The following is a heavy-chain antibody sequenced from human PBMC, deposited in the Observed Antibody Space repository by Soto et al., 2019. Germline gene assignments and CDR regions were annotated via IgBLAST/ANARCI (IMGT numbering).Heavy chain of an antibody. J-gene: IGHJ4*02. CDR1: GGSISSYY. CDR3: ARVSHYYDSSGYLVDY. CDR2: IYYSGST. V-gene: IGHV4-59*01. D-gene: IGHD3-22*01. Sequence: SETLSLTCTVSGGSISSYYWSWIRQPPGKGLEWIGYIYYSGSTNYNPSLKSRVTISVDTSKNQFSLKLSSVTAADTAVYYCARVSHYYDSSGYLVDYWGQGTLVTVSS.